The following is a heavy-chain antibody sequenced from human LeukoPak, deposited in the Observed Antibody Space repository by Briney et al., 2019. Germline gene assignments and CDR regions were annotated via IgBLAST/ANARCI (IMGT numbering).Heavy chain of an antibody. CDR3: AREAEFSSSPTFDS. V-gene: IGHV3-30*04. D-gene: IGHD6-6*01. CDR2: ISYDGTRK. Sequence: PGRSLRLSCVASGFNFNNHALHWARQAPGKGLEWVTLISYDGTRKYYADSVKGRFTVSRDKSSNTLQLQMNSLRPEDTGLYYCAREAEFSSSPTFDSWGQGVLVTVSS. CDR1: GFNFNNHA. J-gene: IGHJ4*02.